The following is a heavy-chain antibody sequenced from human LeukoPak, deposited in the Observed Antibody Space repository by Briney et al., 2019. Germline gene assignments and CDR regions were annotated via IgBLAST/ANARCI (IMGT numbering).Heavy chain of an antibody. CDR1: GYTFIGYY. CDR2: INPNSGGT. D-gene: IGHD3-10*01. J-gene: IGHJ3*02. V-gene: IGHV1-2*02. CDR3: ARVQRWFGEEALDI. Sequence: ASVKVSCKASGYTFIGYYMHWVRQAPGQGLEWMGWINPNSGGTNYAQKFQGRVNMTRDTSISTAYMELRRLRSDGTAVYYCARVQRWFGEEALDIWGQGTMVTVSS.